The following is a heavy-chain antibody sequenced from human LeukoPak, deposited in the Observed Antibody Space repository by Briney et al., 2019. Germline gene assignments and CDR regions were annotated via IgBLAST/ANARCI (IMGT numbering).Heavy chain of an antibody. CDR2: INPNSGGT. Sequence: ASVKVSCKASGYTFTGYYMHWVRQAPGQGLEWMGWINPNSGGTNYAQKFQGRVTMTRGTSISTAYMELSRLRSDDTAVYYCARGSIYYDSSGPGGFDYWGQGTLVTVSS. CDR3: ARGSIYYDSSGPGGFDY. CDR1: GYTFTGYY. J-gene: IGHJ4*02. D-gene: IGHD3-22*01. V-gene: IGHV1-2*02.